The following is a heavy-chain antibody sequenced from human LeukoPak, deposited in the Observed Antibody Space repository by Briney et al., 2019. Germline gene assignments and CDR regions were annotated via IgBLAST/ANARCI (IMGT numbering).Heavy chain of an antibody. Sequence: SVKVSCKASGGTFSSYAISWVRQAPGQGLEWMGGIIPIFGTANYAQKFQGRVTITTDESTSTAYVELSSLRSEDTAVYYCARDTRIAAAGTALDYWGQGTLVTVSS. J-gene: IGHJ4*02. D-gene: IGHD6-13*01. CDR3: ARDTRIAAAGTALDY. CDR1: GGTFSSYA. V-gene: IGHV1-69*05. CDR2: IIPIFGTA.